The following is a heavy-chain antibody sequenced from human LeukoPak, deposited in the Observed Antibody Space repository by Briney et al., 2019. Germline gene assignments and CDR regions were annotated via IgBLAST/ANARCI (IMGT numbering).Heavy chain of an antibody. Sequence: SETLSLTCAVYGGSFSGYYWSWIRQPPGKGLEWIGEINHSGSTNYNPSLKGRVTISVDTSKNQFSLKLSSVTAADTAVYYCARAPWCCSFPNPRDYYYGMDVWGQGTTVTVSS. V-gene: IGHV4-34*01. CDR2: INHSGST. CDR1: GGSFSGYY. CDR3: ARAPWCCSFPNPRDYYYGMDV. D-gene: IGHD2-8*02. J-gene: IGHJ6*02.